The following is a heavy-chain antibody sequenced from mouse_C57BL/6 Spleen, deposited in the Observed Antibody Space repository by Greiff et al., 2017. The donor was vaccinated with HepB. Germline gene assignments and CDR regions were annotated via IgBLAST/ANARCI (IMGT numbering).Heavy chain of an antibody. V-gene: IGHV5-17*01. Sequence: EVQLVESGGGLVKPGGSLKLSCAASGFTFSDYGMHWVRQAPEKGLEWVAYISSGSSTIYYADTVKGRFTISRDNAKNTLFLQMTSLRSEDTAMYYCAKNYDWDAMDYWGQGTSVTVSS. J-gene: IGHJ4*01. D-gene: IGHD2-4*01. CDR3: AKNYDWDAMDY. CDR2: ISSGSSTI. CDR1: GFTFSDYG.